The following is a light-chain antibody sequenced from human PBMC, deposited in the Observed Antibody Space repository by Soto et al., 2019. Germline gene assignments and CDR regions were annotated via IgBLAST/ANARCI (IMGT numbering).Light chain of an antibody. V-gene: IGLV2-14*01. CDR2: EVI. CDR3: SSYTSSSTVV. Sequence: QSALTQPASVSGSPGQSITISCTGTSSDIGHYDYVSWYQQHPGKAPKLMIYEVINRPSGVSNRFSGSKSGNTASLTISGLQAEDEADYYCSSYTSSSTVVFGGGTKVTVL. CDR1: SSDIGHYDY. J-gene: IGLJ2*01.